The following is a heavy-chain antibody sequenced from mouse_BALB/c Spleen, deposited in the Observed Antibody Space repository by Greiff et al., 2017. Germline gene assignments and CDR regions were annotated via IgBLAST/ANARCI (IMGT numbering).Heavy chain of an antibody. V-gene: IGHV14-3*02. Sequence: EVKLQQSGAELVKPGASVKLSCTASGFNIKDTYMHWVKQRPEQGLEWIGRIDPANGNTKYDPKFQGKATITADTSSNTAYLQLSSLTSEDTAVYYCARGDGYYEYAMDYWGQGTSVTVSS. CDR3: ARGDGYYEYAMDY. D-gene: IGHD2-3*01. J-gene: IGHJ4*01. CDR2: IDPANGNT. CDR1: GFNIKDTY.